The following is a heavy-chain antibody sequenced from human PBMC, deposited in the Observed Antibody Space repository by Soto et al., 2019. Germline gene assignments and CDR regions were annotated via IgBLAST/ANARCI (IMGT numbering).Heavy chain of an antibody. CDR3: ARGYSSGWSSYYYYYYGMDV. D-gene: IGHD6-19*01. CDR1: GYIFRTSW. Sequence: PGESLKISCKGSGYIFRTSWIGWVRQMPGKGLEWMGVIYPGDSDTKYSPSFQGHVTISADKSISTAYLQWSSLKASDTAMYYCARGYSSGWSSYYYYYYGMDVWGQGTTVNVSS. CDR2: IYPGDSDT. V-gene: IGHV5-51*01. J-gene: IGHJ6*01.